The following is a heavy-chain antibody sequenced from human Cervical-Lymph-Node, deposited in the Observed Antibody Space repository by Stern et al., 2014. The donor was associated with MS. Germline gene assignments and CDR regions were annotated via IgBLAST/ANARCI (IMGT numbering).Heavy chain of an antibody. V-gene: IGHV1-46*01. J-gene: IGHJ6*02. CDR2: INPSGGST. D-gene: IGHD1/OR15-1a*01. CDR3: ARERRTFYYYYGMDV. Sequence: QVQLVQSGAEVKKPGASVKVSCKASGYTFTSYYMHWVRQAPGQGLEWMGIINPSGGSTSYAQKFQGRVTMTRDTSTSTVYMELSSLRSEDTAVYYCARERRTFYYYYGMDVWGQGTTVTVSS. CDR1: GYTFTSYY.